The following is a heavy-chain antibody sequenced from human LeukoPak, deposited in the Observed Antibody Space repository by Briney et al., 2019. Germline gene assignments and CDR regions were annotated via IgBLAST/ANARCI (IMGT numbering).Heavy chain of an antibody. CDR3: TTDPRWELLRNY. J-gene: IGHJ4*02. CDR2: IRSKANSYAT. V-gene: IGHV3-73*01. D-gene: IGHD1-26*01. Sequence: GGSLRLSCAASGLTFSSNWMHWVRQAPGKGLVWVGRIRSKANSYATAYAASVKGRFTISRDDSKNTAYLQMNSLKTVDTAVYYCTTDPRWELLRNYWGQGTLVTVSS. CDR1: GLTFSSNW.